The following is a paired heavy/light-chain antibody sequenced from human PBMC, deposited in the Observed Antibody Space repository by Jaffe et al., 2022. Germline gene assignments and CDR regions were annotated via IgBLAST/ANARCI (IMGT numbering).Heavy chain of an antibody. Sequence: QVQLVQSGAEVKKPGSSVKVSCKASGGTFSSYAISWVRQAPGQGLEWMGGIIPIFGTANYAQKFQGRVTITADESTSTAYMELSSLRSEDTAVYYCARSGDLGYCSGGSCYMVDYWGQGTLVTVSS. D-gene: IGHD2-15*01. CDR3: ARSGDLGYCSGGSCYMVDY. CDR2: IIPIFGTA. J-gene: IGHJ4*02. V-gene: IGHV1-69*01. CDR1: GGTFSSYA.
Light chain of an antibody. V-gene: IGLV2-14*03. CDR1: SSDVGGYNY. CDR3: SSYTSSSTSVV. CDR2: DVS. Sequence: QSALTQPASVSGSPGQSITISCTGTSSDVGGYNYVSWYQQHPGKAPKLMIYDVSNRPSGVSNRFSGSKSGNTASLTISGLQAEDEADYYCSSYTSSSTSVVFGGGTKLTVL. J-gene: IGLJ2*01.